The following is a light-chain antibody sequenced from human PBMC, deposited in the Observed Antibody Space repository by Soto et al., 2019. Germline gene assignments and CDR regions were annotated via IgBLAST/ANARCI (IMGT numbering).Light chain of an antibody. Sequence: EVVLTQSPVTLSLSPGESATLSCRASQSFRGLLAWYQQKPGQAPRLLIYDAYNRATGIPARFSGSGSGTDFTLTISSLEPEDSAVYYCKQLHRYPLTFGRGPRVEIK. V-gene: IGKV3-11*01. J-gene: IGKJ5*01. CDR1: QSFRGL. CDR2: DAY. CDR3: KQLHRYPLT.